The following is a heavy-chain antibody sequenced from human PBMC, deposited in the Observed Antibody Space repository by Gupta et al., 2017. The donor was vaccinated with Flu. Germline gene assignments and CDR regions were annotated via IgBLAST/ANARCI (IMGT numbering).Heavy chain of an antibody. Sequence: EVQLVESGGGSVQPGRSLRLSCAASGITFDDYAMHWVRQAPGKGLEWVSGITGNSDTIGYADSVKGRFTLSRDTAKNSLYLQMNSLRPEETALYYGVKDRGYTWDAIDFWGQGTMVTVSS. V-gene: IGHV3-9*01. CDR1: GITFDDYA. D-gene: IGHD2-15*01. CDR3: VKDRGYTWDAIDF. CDR2: ITGNSDTI. J-gene: IGHJ3*01.